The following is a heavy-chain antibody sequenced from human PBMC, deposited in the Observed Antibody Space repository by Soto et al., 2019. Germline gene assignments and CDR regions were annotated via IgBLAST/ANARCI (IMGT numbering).Heavy chain of an antibody. CDR1: GGTFSSYA. V-gene: IGHV1-69*13. D-gene: IGHD2-8*01. CDR2: IIPIFGTA. CDR3: ASPTLPYRTNAVRYTPDAFDI. J-gene: IGHJ3*02. Sequence: SVKVSCKASGGTFSSYAVSWVRQAPGQGLEWMGGIIPIFGTANYAQKFQGRVTITADESTSTAYMELSSLRSEDTAVYYCASPTLPYRTNAVRYTPDAFDIWGQGTTVTVSS.